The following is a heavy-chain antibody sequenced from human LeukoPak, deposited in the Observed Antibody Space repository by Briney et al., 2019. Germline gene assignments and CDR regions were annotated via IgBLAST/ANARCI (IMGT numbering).Heavy chain of an antibody. D-gene: IGHD2-15*01. J-gene: IGHJ3*02. Sequence: SETLSLTCTVSGGSISSYYWSWIRQPPGKGLEWIGYIYYSGSTNYNPSLKSRVTISVDTSKKQFSLKLSSVTAADTAVYYFARVLGGSPPYDAFDIWGQGTMVTVSS. CDR2: IYYSGST. CDR3: ARVLGGSPPYDAFDI. V-gene: IGHV4-59*01. CDR1: GGSISSYY.